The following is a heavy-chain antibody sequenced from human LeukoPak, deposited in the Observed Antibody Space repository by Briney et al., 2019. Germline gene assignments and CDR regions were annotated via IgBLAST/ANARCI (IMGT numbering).Heavy chain of an antibody. D-gene: IGHD5-24*01. CDR3: ARGEGESRDGYNRITMWVTDFDY. Sequence: GGSLRLSCAASGFTFSDYYMSWIRQAPGKGMEWVSSISSSGSTIYYASTVKGRFTISRDNAKNSLYMQMNSLRAEDTAVYYCARGEGESRDGYNRITMWVTDFDYWGQGTLVTVSS. CDR2: ISSSGSTI. CDR1: GFTFSDYY. V-gene: IGHV3-11*01. J-gene: IGHJ4*02.